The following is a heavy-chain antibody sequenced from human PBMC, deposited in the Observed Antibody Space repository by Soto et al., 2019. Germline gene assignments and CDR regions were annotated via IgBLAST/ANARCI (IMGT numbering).Heavy chain of an antibody. Sequence: EVQLVESGGGLIQPGGSLRLSCAVSGFTVSNNYMSWVRQAPGKGLEGVSVIYSGGYTAYGDSVKGRFTISRDNSKNTLFLQTNGRRTDDRAVVYGAGRPGGGGYWGQGTLVTVSS. CDR1: GFTVSNNY. D-gene: IGHD6-6*01. V-gene: IGHV3-53*01. CDR3: AGRPGGGGY. CDR2: IYSGGYT. J-gene: IGHJ4*02.